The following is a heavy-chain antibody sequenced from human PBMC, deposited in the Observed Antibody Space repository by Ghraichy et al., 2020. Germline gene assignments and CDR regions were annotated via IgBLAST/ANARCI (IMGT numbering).Heavy chain of an antibody. J-gene: IGHJ4*02. CDR3: ARARNSNGYYPVGY. V-gene: IGHV4-30-4*08. Sequence: SETLSLTCTVSGDSISSGDYFWGWIRHLPGKGLEWIGYIYKSGSTYYQPSLKSRLTISIDASKNQFSLNLNSVTAADTAVYYCARARNSNGYYPVGYWGQGILVTVSS. D-gene: IGHD3-22*01. CDR2: IYKSGST. CDR1: GDSISSGDYF.